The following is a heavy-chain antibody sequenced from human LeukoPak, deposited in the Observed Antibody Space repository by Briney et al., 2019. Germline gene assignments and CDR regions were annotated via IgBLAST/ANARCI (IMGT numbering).Heavy chain of an antibody. J-gene: IGHJ4*02. V-gene: IGHV1-2*02. Sequence: ASVNVSCKASRYTFTGYYMHWVRQAPGQGLEWMGWINPNSGGTNYAQKFQGRVTMTRDTSISTAYMELSRLRSDDTAVYYCAGTYYYGSGSYSFDYWGQGTLVTVSS. CDR2: INPNSGGT. CDR1: RYTFTGYY. CDR3: AGTYYYGSGSYSFDY. D-gene: IGHD3-10*01.